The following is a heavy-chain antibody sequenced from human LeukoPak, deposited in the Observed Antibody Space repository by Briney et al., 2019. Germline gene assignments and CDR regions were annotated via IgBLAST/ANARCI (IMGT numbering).Heavy chain of an antibody. CDR1: GFTFSNYA. Sequence: GGSLRLSCATSGFTFSNYAMTWVRQAPGKGLEWVSGISGSGDSTYYADSVKGRFTISRDNSKNTLFLQMNSLRAEDTAAYYCAKVRAPSGWFNSDYWGQGTLVTVSS. CDR3: AKVRAPSGWFNSDY. CDR2: ISGSGDST. V-gene: IGHV3-23*01. J-gene: IGHJ4*02. D-gene: IGHD6-19*01.